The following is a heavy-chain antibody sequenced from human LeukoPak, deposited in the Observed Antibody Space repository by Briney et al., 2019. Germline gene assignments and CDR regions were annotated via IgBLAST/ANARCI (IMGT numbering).Heavy chain of an antibody. CDR3: ARQPFYCSSTSCSPLDY. V-gene: IGHV4-34*01. J-gene: IGHJ4*02. CDR1: GGSFSGYY. CDR2: INHSGST. D-gene: IGHD2-2*01. Sequence: SETLSLTCAVYGGSFSGYYWSWIRQPPGKGLEWIGEINHSGSTNYNPSLKSRVTISVDTSKNQFSLKLSSVTAADTAVYYCARQPFYCSSTSCSPLDYWGQGTLVTVSS.